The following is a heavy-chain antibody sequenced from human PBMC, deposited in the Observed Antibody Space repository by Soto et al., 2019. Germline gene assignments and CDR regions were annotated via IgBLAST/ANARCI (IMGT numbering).Heavy chain of an antibody. J-gene: IGHJ4*02. D-gene: IGHD4-17*01. V-gene: IGHV1-18*01. Sequence: ASVKVSCKGSGYRFRDYGVSWVRQAPGQGLEWMGWISAYTGDTHYARKFQGTLTMTTDISTSTAYMELRSLRSDDTAFYYCARAPVYGAHDFWGQGNLVTVS. CDR1: GYRFRDYG. CDR3: ARAPVYGAHDF. CDR2: ISAYTGDT.